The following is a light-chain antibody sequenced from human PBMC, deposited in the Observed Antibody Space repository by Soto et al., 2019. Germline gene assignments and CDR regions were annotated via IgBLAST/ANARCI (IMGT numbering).Light chain of an antibody. CDR3: QQSYTIPS. CDR2: LAS. J-gene: IGKJ3*01. V-gene: IGKV1-39*01. Sequence: DIQMTQSTSSLSASVGDRVTITCRASQSISTYLNWYQQKPGRAPNLLIYLASSLQTGVPSRFSGSGSGTDFTLTISSLQPEDSATYYCQQSYTIPSFGPGTKVDIE. CDR1: QSISTY.